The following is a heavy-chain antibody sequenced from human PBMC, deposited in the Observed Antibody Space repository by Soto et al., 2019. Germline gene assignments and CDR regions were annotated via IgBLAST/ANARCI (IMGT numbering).Heavy chain of an antibody. V-gene: IGHV3-23*01. CDR3: AKDTSSSPYYMDV. D-gene: IGHD2-2*01. CDR2: ITGSTGTT. J-gene: IGHJ6*03. CDR1: GFTFSSFA. Sequence: EVQVLESGGGSVQPGGSLRLSCAASGFTFSSFAMSWVRHAPGKGLEWVSEITGSTGTTYYADSVKGRFIISRDNSMNTVHLQMNSRRVEDTAVYYCAKDTSSSPYYMDVWGKGTTVTVSS.